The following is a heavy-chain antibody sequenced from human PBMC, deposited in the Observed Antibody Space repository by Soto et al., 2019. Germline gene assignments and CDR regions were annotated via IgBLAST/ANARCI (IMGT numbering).Heavy chain of an antibody. CDR3: ARGYDILSHFDY. CDR2: ISGSGGST. Sequence: EVHLLESGGGLVQPGGSLRLSCATSGFTFSSYAMSWVRQAPGKGLEWVSPISGSGGSTYYADSVKGRFTISRDNSKNMLYLQMNSLRAEDTAVYYCARGYDILSHFDYWGQGTLVTVSS. D-gene: IGHD3-9*01. CDR1: GFTFSSYA. J-gene: IGHJ4*02. V-gene: IGHV3-23*01.